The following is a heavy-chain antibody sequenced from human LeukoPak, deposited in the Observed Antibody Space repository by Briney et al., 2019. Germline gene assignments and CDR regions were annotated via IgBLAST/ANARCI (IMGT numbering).Heavy chain of an antibody. V-gene: IGHV3-53*01. Sequence: GGSLRLSCAASGFTVSNNYMIWVRQAPGKGLEWVSVIYSGGNTYYADSVKGRFTISRDKSKNTLYLQMNSLRAEDTAVYYCARKAFSITIEDYWGKGPLVTVSS. CDR3: ARKAFSITIEDY. D-gene: IGHD3-3*01. J-gene: IGHJ4*02. CDR1: GFTVSNNY. CDR2: IYSGGNT.